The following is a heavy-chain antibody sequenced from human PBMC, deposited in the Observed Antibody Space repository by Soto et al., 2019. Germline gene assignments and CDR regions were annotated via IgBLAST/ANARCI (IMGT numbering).Heavy chain of an antibody. J-gene: IGHJ4*02. V-gene: IGHV1-24*01. CDR3: TTIRSGTIFGLPTAH. CDR1: GYTLSELS. D-gene: IGHD3-9*01. CDR2: FDPEGGEI. Sequence: GASVKVSCKVSGYTLSELSIHWVRQAPGGGLEWMGGFDPEGGEIIYAQKLQGRVIMTEDTSTDTVYLELSSLRSEDTAVYYCTTIRSGTIFGLPTAHWGQGTLVTVSS.